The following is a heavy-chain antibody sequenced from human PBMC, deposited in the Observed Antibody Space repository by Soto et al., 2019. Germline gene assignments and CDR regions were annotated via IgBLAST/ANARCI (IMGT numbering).Heavy chain of an antibody. V-gene: IGHV4-61*08. CDR1: GGSVSSGGYY. CDR3: ARDPTGTVANPGGGDYYYYYGMDV. Sequence: SETLSLTCTVSGGSVSSGGYYWSWIRQPPGKGLEWIGYIYYSGSTNYNPSLKSRVTISVDTSKNQFSLKLSSVTAADTAVYYCARDPTGTVANPGGGDYYYYYGMDVWGQGTTVTVSS. D-gene: IGHD3-16*01. J-gene: IGHJ6*02. CDR2: IYYSGST.